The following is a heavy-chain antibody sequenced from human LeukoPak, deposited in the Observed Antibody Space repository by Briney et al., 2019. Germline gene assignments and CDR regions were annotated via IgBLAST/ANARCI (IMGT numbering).Heavy chain of an antibody. D-gene: IGHD3-16*02. V-gene: IGHV4-59*08. CDR2: IYVTGN. Sequence: SETLSLTCTVPGGSISTYYWSWVRQSPGKGLEWIGYIYVTGNRYNPYLQSRVTISVDTSRNQFFLKMSSVPAADTAVYYCARHIGGGIEDMDVWGKGTKVTVSS. CDR1: GGSISTYY. CDR3: ARHIGGGIEDMDV. J-gene: IGHJ6*03.